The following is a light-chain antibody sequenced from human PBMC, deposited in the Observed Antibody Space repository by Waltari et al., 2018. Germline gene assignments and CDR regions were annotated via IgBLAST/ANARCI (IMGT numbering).Light chain of an antibody. J-gene: IGKJ4*01. CDR3: QQRSNWPPKLT. V-gene: IGKV3-11*01. Sequence: EIVLTQSPATLSLSPGERATLSCRASQSVSSYLVWYQQKPGQAPRLLIDDASNRATGIPARFSGSGSGTDFTLTISSLEPEDFAVYYCQQRSNWPPKLTFGGGTKVEIK. CDR1: QSVSSY. CDR2: DAS.